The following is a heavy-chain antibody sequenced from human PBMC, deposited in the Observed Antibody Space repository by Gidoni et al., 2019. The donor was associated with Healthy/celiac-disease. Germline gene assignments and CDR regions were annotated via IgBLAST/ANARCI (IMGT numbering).Heavy chain of an antibody. CDR3: AKDRDRNSWSFDAFDI. J-gene: IGHJ3*02. V-gene: IGHV3-30*18. Sequence: QVQLVESGGGVVQPGRSLRLSCAASGFTFTSYGMHWVRQSPGKGPEWVAVISYDGSNKYYVDSVKGRFTISRDNSKNTLYLRMNSLRAEDTAVYYCAKDRDRNSWSFDAFDIWGQGTMVTVSS. CDR2: ISYDGSNK. D-gene: IGHD6-13*01. CDR1: GFTFTSYG.